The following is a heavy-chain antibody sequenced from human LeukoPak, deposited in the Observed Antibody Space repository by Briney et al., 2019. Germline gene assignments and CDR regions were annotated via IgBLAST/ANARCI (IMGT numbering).Heavy chain of an antibody. CDR1: GGTFSSYA. D-gene: IGHD6-19*01. CDR3: ASSIAVVPGYFDY. J-gene: IGHJ4*02. Sequence: SVKVSCKASGGTFSSYAISWVRQAPGQGLEWMGGIIPIFGTANYAQKFQGRVTITADKSTSTAYMELSSLRSEDTAVYYCASSIAVVPGYFDYWGQGTLVTVSS. V-gene: IGHV1-69*06. CDR2: IIPIFGTA.